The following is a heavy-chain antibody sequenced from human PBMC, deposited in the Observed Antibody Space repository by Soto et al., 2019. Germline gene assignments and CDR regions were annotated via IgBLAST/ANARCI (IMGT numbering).Heavy chain of an antibody. CDR3: ARDRSYYDSSGSYSPPY. CDR1: GFTFSSYA. Sequence: PGGSLRLSWAASGFTFSSYAMNWVRQAPGKGLEWVSAISGSAATTHFADSVKGRFTISRDNSKNTLYLQMNSLRAEDTAVYYCARDRSYYDSSGSYSPPYWGQGTLVTVSS. D-gene: IGHD3-22*01. J-gene: IGHJ4*02. V-gene: IGHV3-23*01. CDR2: ISGSAATT.